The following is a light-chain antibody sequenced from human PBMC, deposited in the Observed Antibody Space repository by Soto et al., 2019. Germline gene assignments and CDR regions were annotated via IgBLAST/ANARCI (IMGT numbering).Light chain of an antibody. CDR2: DAS. Sequence: DIQMTQSPSSLSASVGDRVTITCHASQDISNYLNWYQQKPGKAPKLLIYDASNLETGVPSRFSGGGSGTDFTFTISSLQSEDYAVYFCQQYIRWPLTFGGGTKVDIK. CDR1: QDISNY. J-gene: IGKJ4*01. V-gene: IGKV1-33*01. CDR3: QQYIRWPLT.